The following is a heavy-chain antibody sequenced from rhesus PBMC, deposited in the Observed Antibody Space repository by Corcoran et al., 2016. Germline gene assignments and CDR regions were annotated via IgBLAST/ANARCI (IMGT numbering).Heavy chain of an antibody. CDR2: NYGSSTST. Sequence: QVQLQESGPGVVKPSETLSLTCAVSGGSISDSYRWSWIRQPPGKGLEWIGYNYGSSTSTNYNPSLKRRVTISKDTSKNQFYLKLSSVTAADTAVYYCAGRSGREARAFDFWGQGLRVTVSS. J-gene: IGHJ3*01. D-gene: IGHD3-16*01. CDR3: AGRSGREARAFDF. V-gene: IGHV4S10*01. CDR1: GGSISDSYR.